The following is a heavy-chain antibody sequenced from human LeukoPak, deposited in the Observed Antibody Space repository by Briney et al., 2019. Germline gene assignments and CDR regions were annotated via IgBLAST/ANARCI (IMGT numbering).Heavy chain of an antibody. CDR3: AKDSVFDSRGWWAGFDY. CDR1: GLTLRSYA. CDR2: LRGSWGST. Sequence: GGSLRLSCAASGLTLRSYAVIWLRQAPGGGVEGVSALRGSWGSTYYADSVTGRFTISKDNSKNTLYMQMNSLRGEDTAVYYCAKDSVFDSRGWWAGFDYWGQGTLVTVSS. D-gene: IGHD6-19*01. J-gene: IGHJ4*02. V-gene: IGHV3-23*01.